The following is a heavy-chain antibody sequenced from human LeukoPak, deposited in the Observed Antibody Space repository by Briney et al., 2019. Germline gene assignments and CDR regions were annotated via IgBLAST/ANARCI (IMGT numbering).Heavy chain of an antibody. V-gene: IGHV1-69*13. J-gene: IGHJ2*01. Sequence: ASVNVSCKASGGTFSSYAISWVRQAPGQGLEWMGGIIPIFGTANYAQKFQGRVTITADESTSTAYMELSSLRSEDTAVYYCARGRRGDPLPFDLWGRGTLVTVSS. CDR3: ARGRRGDPLPFDL. CDR2: IIPIFGTA. D-gene: IGHD2-21*02. CDR1: GGTFSSYA.